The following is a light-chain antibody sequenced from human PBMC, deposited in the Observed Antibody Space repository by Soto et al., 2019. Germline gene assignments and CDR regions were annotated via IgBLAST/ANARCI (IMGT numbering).Light chain of an antibody. J-gene: IGKJ1*01. CDR2: ATS. CDR1: QGIRND. CDR3: LQDYTYPRT. V-gene: IGKV1-6*01. Sequence: AIPMTQSPSSLSASVGDRVTITCRASQGIRNDLGWYQQKPGKAPKLLIYATSSLQIGVPSRFSGSRSGTDFTLTISSLQPEDFATYYCLQDYTYPRTFGQGTKVEIK.